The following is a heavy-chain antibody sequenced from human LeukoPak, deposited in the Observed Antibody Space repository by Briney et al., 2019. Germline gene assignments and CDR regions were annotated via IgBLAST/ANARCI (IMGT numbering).Heavy chain of an antibody. CDR2: ISSSGSTI. J-gene: IGHJ4*02. CDR1: GFTFSSYE. V-gene: IGHV3-48*03. CDR3: ARAPTYYDILTGYYSAYFDY. Sequence: GGSLRLSCAASGFTFSSYEMNWVRQAPGKGLEWVSYISSSGSTIYYADSVKGRFTISRDDAKNSLYLQMNSLRAEDTAVYYCARAPTYYDILTGYYSAYFDYWGQGTLVTVSS. D-gene: IGHD3-9*01.